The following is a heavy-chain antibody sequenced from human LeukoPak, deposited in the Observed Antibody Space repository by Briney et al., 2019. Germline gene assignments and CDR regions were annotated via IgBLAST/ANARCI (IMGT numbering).Heavy chain of an antibody. CDR2: IKEDGSER. J-gene: IGHJ4*02. CDR1: GVTFSSYY. CDR3: ATDLPYYYGSSGFGY. Sequence: GGSVRHSCVASGVTFSSYYMGWVRQAPGKGLEWVANIKEDGSERYYVDSMKGRFTISRDNAKKSLYLQMDSLQADVTAVYYSATDLPYYYGSSGFGYWDQGTLVTVSS. D-gene: IGHD3-22*01. V-gene: IGHV3-7*01.